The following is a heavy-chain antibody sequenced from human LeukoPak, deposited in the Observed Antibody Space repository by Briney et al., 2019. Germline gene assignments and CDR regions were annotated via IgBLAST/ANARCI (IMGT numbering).Heavy chain of an antibody. CDR3: ARDNSVRDEAWWFNP. J-gene: IGHJ5*02. Sequence: GGSLRLSCAASGFTFSSYSINWVRQAPGKGLEWVSYISSSSSTIYYADSVKGRFTISRDNARNSLYLQMNSLRSDDTAVYYCARDNSVRDEAWWFNPWGQGTLVTVSS. CDR2: ISSSSSTI. V-gene: IGHV3-48*01. D-gene: IGHD5-24*01. CDR1: GFTFSSYS.